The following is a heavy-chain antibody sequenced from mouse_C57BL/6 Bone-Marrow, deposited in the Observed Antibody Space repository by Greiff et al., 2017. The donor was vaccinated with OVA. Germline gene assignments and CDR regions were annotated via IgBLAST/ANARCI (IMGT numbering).Heavy chain of an antibody. CDR2: ISGGGGNT. CDR3: ARRGDFDY. CDR1: GFTFSSYT. J-gene: IGHJ2*01. V-gene: IGHV5-9*01. Sequence: EVKLMESGGGLVKPGGSLKLSCAASGFTFSSYTMSWVRQTPEKRLEWVATISGGGGNTYYPDSVKGRFTISSDNAKNNLYLQVSSLRSEDTALYYCARRGDFDYWGQGTTLTVSS.